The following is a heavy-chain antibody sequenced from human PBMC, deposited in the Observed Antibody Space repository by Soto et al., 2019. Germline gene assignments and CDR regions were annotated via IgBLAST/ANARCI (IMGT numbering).Heavy chain of an antibody. D-gene: IGHD3-16*01. CDR1: GGSFSGYY. Sequence: SETLSLTCAVYGGSFSGYYWSWIRQPPGKGLEWIGEINHSGSTNYNPSLKSRGTISVDTSKNQFSLKLSSVTAADTAVYYCARLEGEDNWFDPWGQGTLVTVSS. V-gene: IGHV4-34*01. J-gene: IGHJ5*02. CDR3: ARLEGEDNWFDP. CDR2: INHSGST.